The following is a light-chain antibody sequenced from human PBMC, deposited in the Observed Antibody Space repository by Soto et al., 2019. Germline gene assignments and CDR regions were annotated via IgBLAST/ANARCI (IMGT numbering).Light chain of an antibody. CDR3: SSYTTTTWV. CDR1: SSDVGGYNY. J-gene: IGLJ3*02. Sequence: QSALTQPASVSGSPGQSITISCTVTSSDVGGYNYVSWYQQHPGKAPQLMIYEVSNRPSGVSNRFSGSKSGNTASLTISGLQAEDEGDYYCSSYTTTTWVFGGGTKLTVL. V-gene: IGLV2-14*01. CDR2: EVS.